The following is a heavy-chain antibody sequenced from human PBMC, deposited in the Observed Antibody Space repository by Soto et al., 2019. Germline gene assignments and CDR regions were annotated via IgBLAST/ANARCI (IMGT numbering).Heavy chain of an antibody. V-gene: IGHV3-30-3*01. D-gene: IGHD3-3*01. CDR1: GFTFSSYA. J-gene: IGHJ3*02. CDR2: ISYDGSNK. CDR3: ARGAYYDFCSRYYSGAFDI. Sequence: GGSLRLSCAASGFTFSSYAMHWVRQAPGKGLEWVAVISYDGSNKYYADSVKGRFTISRDNSKNTLYLQMNSLRAEDTAVYYCARGAYYDFCSRYYSGAFDIWGQGAIVTLS.